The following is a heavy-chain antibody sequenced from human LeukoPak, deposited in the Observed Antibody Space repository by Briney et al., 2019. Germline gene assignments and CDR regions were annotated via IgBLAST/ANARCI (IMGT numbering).Heavy chain of an antibody. V-gene: IGHV6-1*01. J-gene: IGHJ6*02. CDR1: GDSVSSTSSA. D-gene: IGHD6-19*01. CDR2: TYYRSKWYF. CDR3: ARVRKEQWLVQWYGMDV. Sequence: SQTLSLTCATSGDSVSSTSSAWNWIRQSPSGGLEWLGRTYYRSKWYFEYAVSVKSRITINPDTSKNQFSLRLNSVTPEDTAVYYCARVRKEQWLVQWYGMDVWGQGTTVTVSS.